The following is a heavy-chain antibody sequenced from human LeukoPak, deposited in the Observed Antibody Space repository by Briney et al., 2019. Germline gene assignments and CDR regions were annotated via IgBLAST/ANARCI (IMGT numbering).Heavy chain of an antibody. Sequence: ASVKVSCKASGYTFTDYYMHWVRQAPGQGLEWVGIVNPSGGTTTYAQKFQGRVTMTRDTSTSTVYMELSSLRSEDTAVYYCARGDRSSYYGAFDIWGQGTMVTVSS. J-gene: IGHJ3*02. D-gene: IGHD3-22*01. CDR1: GYTFTDYY. CDR3: ARGDRSSYYGAFDI. V-gene: IGHV1-46*01. CDR2: VNPSGGTT.